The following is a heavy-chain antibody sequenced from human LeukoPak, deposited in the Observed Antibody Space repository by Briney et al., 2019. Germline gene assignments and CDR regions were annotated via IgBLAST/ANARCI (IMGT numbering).Heavy chain of an antibody. V-gene: IGHV3-20*04. D-gene: IGHD2-2*02. J-gene: IGHJ3*02. CDR1: GFTITTYA. CDR2: INWNGGST. Sequence: GGSLTLSCAASGFTITTYAMGWVRQAPGKGLEWVSGINWNGGSTGYADSVKGRFTISRDNAKNSLYLQMNSLRAEDTALYYCARRDIVVVPAAIIGAFDIWGQGTMVTVSS. CDR3: ARRDIVVVPAAIIGAFDI.